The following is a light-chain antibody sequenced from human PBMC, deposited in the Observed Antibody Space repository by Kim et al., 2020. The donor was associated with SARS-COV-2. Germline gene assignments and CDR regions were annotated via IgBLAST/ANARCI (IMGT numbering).Light chain of an antibody. Sequence: AYVGDRVTITCRASQDISNYLVWFQQKPGEVPKRLIFAAATLQSGVPSRFRGSASGTEFTLTISSLQPEDLATYYCLQHKSYPPTFGQGTKVDIK. CDR2: AAA. CDR1: QDISNY. V-gene: IGKV1-17*03. CDR3: LQHKSYPPT. J-gene: IGKJ1*01.